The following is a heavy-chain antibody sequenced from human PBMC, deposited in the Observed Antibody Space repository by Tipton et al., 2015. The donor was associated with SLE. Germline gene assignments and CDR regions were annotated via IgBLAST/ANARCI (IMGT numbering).Heavy chain of an antibody. Sequence: TLSLTCTVSGGPISSGGYYWSWVRQLPGRGLEWIGYIYYSGNSNYNPSLKSRVTISVATSKNQVSLKLTSVTAADTAVYFCARVVNTYYFYMNVWGKGTTVTVSS. V-gene: IGHV4-31*03. CDR1: GGPISSGGYY. D-gene: IGHD6-6*01. CDR2: IYYSGNS. CDR3: ARVVNTYYFYMNV. J-gene: IGHJ6*03.